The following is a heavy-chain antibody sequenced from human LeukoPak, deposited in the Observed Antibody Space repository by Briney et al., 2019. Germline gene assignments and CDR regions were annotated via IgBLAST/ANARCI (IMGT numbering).Heavy chain of an antibody. CDR1: GYTFTRYG. CDR3: ARDSGNYLDAFDI. CDR2: ISAYNGDT. V-gene: IGHV1-18*01. D-gene: IGHD1-7*01. Sequence: ASVKVSCKASGYTFTRYGISWVRQAPGQGLEWMGWISAYNGDTNYAQKLQDRVTMTTDTSTNTAYMELRSLRSDDTAVYYCARDSGNYLDAFDIWGQGTMVTVSS. J-gene: IGHJ3*02.